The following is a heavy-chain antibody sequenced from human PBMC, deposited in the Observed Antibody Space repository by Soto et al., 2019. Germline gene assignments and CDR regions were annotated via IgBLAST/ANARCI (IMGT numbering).Heavy chain of an antibody. CDR1: GFTFSTYA. CDR2: ISSNGRST. D-gene: IGHD2-8*01. J-gene: IGHJ4*02. Sequence: PGGSLRLSCATSGFTFSTYAMHWVRQAPGKGLEYVSAISSNGRSTYYANPVKGRFTISRDNSKNTLYLQMDSLRAEDMAVYYCARDRCTNGVCYAPSDYWGQGTLVTVS. V-gene: IGHV3-64*01. CDR3: ARDRCTNGVCYAPSDY.